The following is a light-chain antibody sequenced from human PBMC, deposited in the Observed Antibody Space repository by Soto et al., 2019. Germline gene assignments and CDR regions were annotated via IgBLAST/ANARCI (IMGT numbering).Light chain of an antibody. CDR2: GAS. CDR3: LQYGSSASWT. V-gene: IGKV3-20*01. J-gene: IGKJ1*01. CDR1: QSVTTN. Sequence: THSLASLSVCTRERATSSGGRSQSVTTNLAWYQQKPGQAPRLLIYGASSRATVLPDRVSGSGSGTDLPLTISGLEPDYCAVYYCLQYGSSASWTSWQGTKVDIK.